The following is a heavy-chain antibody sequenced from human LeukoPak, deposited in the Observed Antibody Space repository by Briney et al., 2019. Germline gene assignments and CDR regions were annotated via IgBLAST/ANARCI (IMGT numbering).Heavy chain of an antibody. CDR3: ARGLLSGESSSWHDY. V-gene: IGHV1-2*02. J-gene: IGHJ4*02. D-gene: IGHD6-13*01. CDR2: INPNSGGT. CDR1: GYTFTGYY. Sequence: ASVKVSCKASGYTFTGYYMHWVRQAPGQGLEWMGWINPNSGGTNYAQKFQGRVTITADESTSTAYMELSSLRSEDTAVYYCARGLLSGESSSWHDYWGQGTLVTVSS.